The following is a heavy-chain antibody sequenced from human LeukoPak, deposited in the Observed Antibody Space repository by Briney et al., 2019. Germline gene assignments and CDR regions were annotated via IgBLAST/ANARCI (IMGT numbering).Heavy chain of an antibody. CDR1: GGSISSSSYY. D-gene: IGHD5-24*01. CDR2: IYYSGST. CDR3: ARQDVVEMATAFPGYFDL. Sequence: SETLSLTCTVSGGSISSSSYYWGWLRQPPGKGLEWIGSIYYSGSTYYNPSLKSRVTISVDTSKNQFSLKLSSVTAADTAVYYCARQDVVEMATAFPGYFDLWGRGTLVTVSS. J-gene: IGHJ2*01. V-gene: IGHV4-39*01.